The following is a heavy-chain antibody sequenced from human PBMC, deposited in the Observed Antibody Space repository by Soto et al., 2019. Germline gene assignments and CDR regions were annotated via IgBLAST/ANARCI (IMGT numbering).Heavy chain of an antibody. CDR1: GFTFSSYA. V-gene: IGHV3-30*14. CDR3: VILTFD. Sequence: GGSLRLSCAASGFTFSSYAMHWVRQAPGKGLEWVAVISYDGSNKYYADSVKGRFTISRDNSKNTLYLQMNSLRAEDTAVYYCVILTFDGGQGTLVTVSS. CDR2: ISYDGSNK. D-gene: IGHD3-16*01. J-gene: IGHJ4*02.